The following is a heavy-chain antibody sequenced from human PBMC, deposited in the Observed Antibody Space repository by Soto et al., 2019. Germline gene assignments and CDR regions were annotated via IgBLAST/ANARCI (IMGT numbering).Heavy chain of an antibody. Sequence: QVQLVQSGAEVKKPGASVRVSCKASGYALSSYHMHWVRQAPGQGLEWMGIINPSGVSTAYAQRFQGRLTVTRDTSTSTVYMELSGLRSEDTAVYYCARALPRSSRYAYGALDYWGQGTLVTVSP. D-gene: IGHD5-18*01. J-gene: IGHJ4*02. CDR3: ARALPRSSRYAYGALDY. CDR1: GYALSSYH. CDR2: INPSGVST. V-gene: IGHV1-46*01.